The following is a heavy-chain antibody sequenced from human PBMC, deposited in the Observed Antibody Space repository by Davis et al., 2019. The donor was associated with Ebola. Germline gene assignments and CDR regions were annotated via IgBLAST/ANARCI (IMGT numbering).Heavy chain of an antibody. V-gene: IGHV3-23*01. Sequence: PGGSLRLSCAASGFTFSSYAMSWVRQAPGKGLEWVSAISGSGGSTYYADSVKGRFTISRDNSKNTLYLQMNSLRAEDTAVYYCAKSHLITHYYYGMDVWGKGTTVTVSS. CDR1: GFTFSSYA. J-gene: IGHJ6*04. D-gene: IGHD5-24*01. CDR3: AKSHLITHYYYGMDV. CDR2: ISGSGGST.